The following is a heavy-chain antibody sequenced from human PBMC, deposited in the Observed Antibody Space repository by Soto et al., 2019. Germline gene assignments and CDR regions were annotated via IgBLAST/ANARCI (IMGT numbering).Heavy chain of an antibody. J-gene: IGHJ6*02. Sequence: QVQLGESGGGVVQPGRSLRLSWAASGFTFSIYAMHCVRQARGKGVEWVAVIWDDGSNKYYADSVKGRFTISRDNSKNTLNLQMISVRAEDTAVYYCARDTAREYYYYYGMDVWGQGTTVTVSS. CDR1: GFTFSIYA. CDR3: ARDTAREYYYYYGMDV. CDR2: IWDDGSNK. V-gene: IGHV3-33*01.